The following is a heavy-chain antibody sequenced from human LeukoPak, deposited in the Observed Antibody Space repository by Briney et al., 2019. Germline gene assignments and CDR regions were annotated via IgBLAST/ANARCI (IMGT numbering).Heavy chain of an antibody. Sequence: GGSLRLSCAASGFTFNIYWMTWVRQAPGKGLEWVANMKADGSEKHYEESVKGRFTIFRDNARNSLYLQMNSLRAEDTAVYYCARPRYTAAYDLWGQGAMVTVSS. V-gene: IGHV3-7*01. D-gene: IGHD3-16*02. J-gene: IGHJ3*01. CDR2: MKADGSEK. CDR1: GFTFNIYW. CDR3: ARPRYTAAYDL.